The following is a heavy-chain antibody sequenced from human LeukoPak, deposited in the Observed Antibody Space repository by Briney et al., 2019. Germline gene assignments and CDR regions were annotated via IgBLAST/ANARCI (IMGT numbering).Heavy chain of an antibody. CDR1: GFTFSNAW. Sequence: GGSLRLSCAASGFTFSNAWMSWVRQAPGKGLEWVGRIKSKTDDGTTDYAAPVKGRFTISRDDSKNTLYLQMNSLKTEDTAVYYCTTDSGDSQGYWGQGTLVTVSS. V-gene: IGHV3-15*01. CDR2: IKSKTDDGTT. J-gene: IGHJ4*02. D-gene: IGHD3-10*01. CDR3: TTDSGDSQGY.